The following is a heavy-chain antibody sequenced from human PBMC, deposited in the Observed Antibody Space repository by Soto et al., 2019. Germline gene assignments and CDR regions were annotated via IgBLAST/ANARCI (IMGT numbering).Heavy chain of an antibody. Sequence: PGGSLRLSCAASGFTFSSYGMHWVRQAPGKGLEWVAVISYDGSNKYYADSVKGRFTISRDNSKNTLYLQMNSLRAEDTAVYYCARYSPLFVAAGTFDYWGQGTLVTVSS. CDR1: GFTFSSYG. J-gene: IGHJ4*02. CDR3: ARYSPLFVAAGTFDY. D-gene: IGHD6-13*01. CDR2: ISYDGSNK. V-gene: IGHV3-30*03.